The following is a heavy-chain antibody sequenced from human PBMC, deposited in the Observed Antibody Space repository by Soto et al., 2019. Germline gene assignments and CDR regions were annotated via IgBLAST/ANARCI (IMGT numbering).Heavy chain of an antibody. V-gene: IGHV4-34*01. CDR2: INHSGST. D-gene: IGHD6-19*01. J-gene: IGHJ1*01. CDR3: ARGRFIAVAGTQRTEYFQH. CDR1: GGSFSGYY. Sequence: QVQLQQWGAGLLKPSETLSLTCAVYGGSFSGYYWSWIRQPPGKGLEWIGEINHSGSTNYNPSLKSRVTISVDTSKNQFSLKLSSVTAADTAVYYCARGRFIAVAGTQRTEYFQHWGQGTLVTVSS.